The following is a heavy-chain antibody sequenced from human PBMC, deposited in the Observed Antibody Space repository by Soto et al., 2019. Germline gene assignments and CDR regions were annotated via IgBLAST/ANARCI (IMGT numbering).Heavy chain of an antibody. CDR2: IWYDGSNK. Sequence: GGSLRLSCAASGFTFSSYGMHWVRQAPGKGLEWVAVIWYDGSNKYYADSVKGRFTISRDNSKNTLYLQMNSLRAEDTAVYYCAREKDRRVVTAIPPPDYWGQGTLVTGSS. J-gene: IGHJ4*02. CDR1: GFTFSSYG. V-gene: IGHV3-33*08. D-gene: IGHD2-21*02. CDR3: AREKDRRVVTAIPPPDY.